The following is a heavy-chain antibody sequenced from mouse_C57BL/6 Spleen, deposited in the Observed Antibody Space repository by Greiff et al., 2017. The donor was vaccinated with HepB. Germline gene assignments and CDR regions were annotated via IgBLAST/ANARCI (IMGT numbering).Heavy chain of an antibody. J-gene: IGHJ4*01. Sequence: EVQLQQSGGGLVKPGGSLKLSCAASGFTFSDYGMHWVRQAPEKGLEWVAYISSGSSTIYYADTVKGRFTISRDNAKNTLFLQMTSLRSEDTAMYYCARHNWDGYAMDYWGQGTSVTVSS. CDR3: ARHNWDGYAMDY. V-gene: IGHV5-17*01. CDR2: ISSGSSTI. D-gene: IGHD4-1*02. CDR1: GFTFSDYG.